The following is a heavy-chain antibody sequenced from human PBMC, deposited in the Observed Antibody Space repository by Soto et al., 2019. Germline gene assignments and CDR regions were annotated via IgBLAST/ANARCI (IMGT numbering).Heavy chain of an antibody. CDR1: GVTFSRYG. D-gene: IGHD3-16*01. V-gene: IGHV3-33*01. CDR3: ATELLRLGDLQSIDY. CDR2: IRYDGSNK. J-gene: IGHJ4*02. Sequence: QVQLVESGGGVVQPGRSLRLSCAASGVTFSRYGMHWVRQAPGKGLEWVAVIRYDGSNKYYADSVKGRFTISRDNSKNTLYLQMNSLRAEDTAVYYCATELLRLGDLQSIDYWGQGTLVTVSS.